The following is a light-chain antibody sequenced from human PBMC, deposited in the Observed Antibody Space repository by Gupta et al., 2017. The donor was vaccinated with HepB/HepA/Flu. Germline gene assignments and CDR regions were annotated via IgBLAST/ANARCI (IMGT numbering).Light chain of an antibody. CDR1: ESLLHSDGETY. CDR2: EGS. V-gene: IGKV2D-29*01. J-gene: IGKJ2*02. CDR3: MQNVLLHCI. Sequence: DIVMTQTPLSLSVTPGQPASISCKSSESLLHSDGETYLYWYLQKPRQPPQLLIYEGSKRCSGVPDRFSGSGSGTDFTLKISRVEAEDVGIYYCMQNVLLHCIFGQGTKLEIK.